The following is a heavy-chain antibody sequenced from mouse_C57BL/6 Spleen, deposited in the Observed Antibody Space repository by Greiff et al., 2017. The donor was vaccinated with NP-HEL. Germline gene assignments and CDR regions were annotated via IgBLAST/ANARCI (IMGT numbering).Heavy chain of an antibody. CDR2: IWSDGST. D-gene: IGHD2-2*01. CDR3: ARHRLPHYAMDY. Sequence: QVQLQQSGPGLVAPSQSLSITCTVSGFSLTSYGVHWVRQPPGKGLEWLVVIWSDGSTTYNSALKSRLSISKDNSKSQVFLKMNSLQTDDTAMYYCARHRLPHYAMDYWGQGTSVTVSS. V-gene: IGHV2-6-1*01. J-gene: IGHJ4*01. CDR1: GFSLTSYG.